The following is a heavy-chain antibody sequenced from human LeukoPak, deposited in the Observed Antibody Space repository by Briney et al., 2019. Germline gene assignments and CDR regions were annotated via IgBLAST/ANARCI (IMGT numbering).Heavy chain of an antibody. D-gene: IGHD3-22*01. CDR1: GGSISSYY. CDR2: IYYSGST. V-gene: IGHV4-59*12. J-gene: IGHJ4*02. CDR3: ARGRYHYYDSSGYYPLDDY. Sequence: SETLSLTCTVSGGSISSYYWSWIRQPPGKGLEWIGYIYYSGSTNYNPSLKSRVTISVDTSKNQFSLKLSSVTAADTAVYYCARGRYHYYDSSGYYPLDDYWGQGTLVTVSS.